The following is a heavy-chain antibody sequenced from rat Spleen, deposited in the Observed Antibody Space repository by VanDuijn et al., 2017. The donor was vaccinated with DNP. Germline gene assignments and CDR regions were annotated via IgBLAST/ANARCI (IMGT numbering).Heavy chain of an antibody. CDR3: ARLEFGGYTYYFDY. D-gene: IGHD1-11*01. V-gene: IGHV3-1*01. CDR1: GYSITSNY. J-gene: IGHJ2*01. Sequence: EVQFQESGPGLVKSSQSLSLTCSVTGYSITSNYWAWIRKFPGNKMEWMGYINYSGTTAYNPSLRSRISITRDTSKNQFFLQLNSVTTEDTATYYCARLEFGGYTYYFDYWGQGVMVTVSS. CDR2: INYSGTT.